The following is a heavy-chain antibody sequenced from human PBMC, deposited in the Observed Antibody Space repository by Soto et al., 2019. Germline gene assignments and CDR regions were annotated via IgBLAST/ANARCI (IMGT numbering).Heavy chain of an antibody. CDR3: ARGLAPDVVTARDS. J-gene: IGHJ4*02. CDR1: DYNFNKYY. Sequence: ASVKVSCKASDYNFNKYYVDWVRQAPGQGLEWVGIMKPSDGDTTYAQKFLVRVTMTRDTSTSTAYMELSSLRAEDTAVYFCARGLAPDVVTARDSWGQGTLVTVSS. D-gene: IGHD2-21*02. CDR2: MKPSDGDT. V-gene: IGHV1-46*02.